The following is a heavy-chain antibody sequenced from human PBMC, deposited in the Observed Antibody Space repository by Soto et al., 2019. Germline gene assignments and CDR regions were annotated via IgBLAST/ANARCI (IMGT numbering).Heavy chain of an antibody. CDR1: GGSISSGGYY. Sequence: QVQLQESGPGLVKPSQTLSLTCTVSGGSISSGGYYWIWIRKHPGKGLQWIGYIYYSGSTYYNPSLKSRVTLSVDTSKNQFSLKMSSVTAADTAVYYCARAGYSSSWWGRGAFDIWGQGTMVTVSS. D-gene: IGHD6-13*01. CDR2: IYYSGST. V-gene: IGHV4-31*03. J-gene: IGHJ3*02. CDR3: ARAGYSSSWWGRGAFDI.